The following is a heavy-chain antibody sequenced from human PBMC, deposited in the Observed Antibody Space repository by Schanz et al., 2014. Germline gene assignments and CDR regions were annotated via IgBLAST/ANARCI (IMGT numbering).Heavy chain of an antibody. CDR2: LYINAGST. Sequence: EVQLVESGGGLIQPGGSLRLSCAVSGFSVSTNYMSWARQAPGKGLEWISSLYINAGSTRYADSVKGRFFISRDSSKNTLFLQMNSLRADDTAIYFCAKELYSGSHYGWFDPWGQGTLVTVSS. V-gene: IGHV3-53*01. CDR3: AKELYSGSHYGWFDP. CDR1: GFSVSTNY. J-gene: IGHJ5*02. D-gene: IGHD1-26*01.